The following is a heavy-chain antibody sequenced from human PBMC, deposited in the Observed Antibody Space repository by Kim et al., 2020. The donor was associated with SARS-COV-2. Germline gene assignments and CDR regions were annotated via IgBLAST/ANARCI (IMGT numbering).Heavy chain of an antibody. CDR2: INHSGST. D-gene: IGHD6-13*01. V-gene: IGHV4-34*01. Sequence: SDTLSLTCAVYGGSFSGYYWSWIRQPPGKGLEWIGEINHSGSTNYNPSLKSRVTISVDTSKNQFSLKLSSVTAADTAVYYCARGRYSSSWYGGSGWFDPWGQGTLVTVSS. CDR1: GGSFSGYY. CDR3: ARGRYSSSWYGGSGWFDP. J-gene: IGHJ5*02.